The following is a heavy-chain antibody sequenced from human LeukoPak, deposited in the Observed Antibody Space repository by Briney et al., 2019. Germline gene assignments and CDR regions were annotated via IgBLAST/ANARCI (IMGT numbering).Heavy chain of an antibody. CDR3: TRVGKIAATGNHFDY. V-gene: IGHV3-49*04. D-gene: IGHD2-15*01. J-gene: IGHJ4*02. CDR1: GFNFGDYA. CDR2: IRSKAYGGTT. Sequence: GGSLRLSCTASGFNFGDYAVSWVRQAPGKGLEWVGLIRSKAYGGTTEYAASVKGRFTISRDDSKSIAYLQINSLKTEDTAVYYCTRVGKIAATGNHFDYWGQGTLVTVSS.